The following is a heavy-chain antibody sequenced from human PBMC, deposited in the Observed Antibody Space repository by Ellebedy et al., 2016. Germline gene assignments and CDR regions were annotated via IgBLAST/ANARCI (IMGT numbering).Heavy chain of an antibody. Sequence: GGSLRLXCAASGFTFEDYAMHWVRQAPGKGLEWVSGINWNSGTIAYADSVRGRFTISRDNSENTVFLQMDSLRADDTTVYFCAKDWGPWTSLTRYYFDSWGQGTLVTVSS. J-gene: IGHJ5*01. CDR3: AKDWGPWTSLTRYYFDS. CDR1: GFTFEDYA. V-gene: IGHV3-9*01. CDR2: INWNSGTI. D-gene: IGHD3-10*01.